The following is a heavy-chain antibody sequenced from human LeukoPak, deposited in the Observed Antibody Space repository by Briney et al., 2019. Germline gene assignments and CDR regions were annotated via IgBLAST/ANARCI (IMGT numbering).Heavy chain of an antibody. CDR1: GGTFISYA. Sequence: SVKVSYKASGGTFISYAISWVRQAPGQGLGWMGGIIPIFGTANYAQKFQGRVTITTDESTSTAYMELSSLRSEDTAVYYCARGSPYYDSSGMGFDYWGQGTLVTVSS. J-gene: IGHJ4*02. D-gene: IGHD3-22*01. CDR3: ARGSPYYDSSGMGFDY. CDR2: IIPIFGTA. V-gene: IGHV1-69*05.